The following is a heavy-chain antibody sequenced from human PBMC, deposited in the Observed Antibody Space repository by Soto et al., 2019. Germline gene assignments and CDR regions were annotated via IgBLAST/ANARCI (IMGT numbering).Heavy chain of an antibody. CDR2: IYPGDSDT. D-gene: IGHD6-19*01. V-gene: IGHV5-51*01. J-gene: IGHJ3*02. CDR1: GYSFTSYW. Sequence: GESLKISCKGSGYSFTSYWIGWVRQMPGKGLEWMGIIYPGDSDTRYSPSFQGQVTISADKSISTAYLQWSSLKASDTAMYYCARQRDSSGNVIWFPFDIWGQGTMVTVSS. CDR3: ARQRDSSGNVIWFPFDI.